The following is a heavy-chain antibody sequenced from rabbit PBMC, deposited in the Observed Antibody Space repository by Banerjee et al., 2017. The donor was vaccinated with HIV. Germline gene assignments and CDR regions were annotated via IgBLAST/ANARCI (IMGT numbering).Heavy chain of an antibody. J-gene: IGHJ6*01. CDR2: IYDGSSDNT. Sequence: QSVEESGGDLVKPGGTLTLTCTVSGFSLSNNDWMCWVRQAPGKGLEWIACIYDGSSDNTYYASWAKGRFTISKTSSTTVTLQMTSLTAADTATYFCARDYGGTIEYGYDYGMDLWGPGTLVTVS. CDR1: GFSLSNNDW. D-gene: IGHD4-2*01. CDR3: ARDYGGTIEYGYDYGMDL. V-gene: IGHV1S40*01.